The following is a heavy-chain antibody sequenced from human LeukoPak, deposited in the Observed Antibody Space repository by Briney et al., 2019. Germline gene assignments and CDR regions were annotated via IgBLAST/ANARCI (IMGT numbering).Heavy chain of an antibody. Sequence: PGGSLRLSCAASGFTFSTAWMRLVRQAPGKGLEWVGRIKSKTDGGTTDYAAPVKGRFTISRDDSKNTLYLQMNSLKTEDTAVYYCTTDKSYYDSSGYYYPFDYWGQGTLVTVSS. J-gene: IGHJ4*02. D-gene: IGHD3-22*01. CDR1: GFTFSTAW. V-gene: IGHV3-15*01. CDR2: IKSKTDGGTT. CDR3: TTDKSYYDSSGYYYPFDY.